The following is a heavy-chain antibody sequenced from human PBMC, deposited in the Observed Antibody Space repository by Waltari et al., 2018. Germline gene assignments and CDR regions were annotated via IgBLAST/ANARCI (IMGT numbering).Heavy chain of an antibody. D-gene: IGHD4-17*01. Sequence: QVQLVQSGAEVKKPGSSVKVSCKASGGTFSSYTISWVRQAPGQGLEWMGRIIPILGIANYAQKFQGRVTITADKSTRTAYMELSSLSSEDTAVYYCAEFPLPTLTHYFDYWGQGTLVTVSS. CDR3: AEFPLPTLTHYFDY. CDR1: GGTFSSYT. V-gene: IGHV1-69*02. J-gene: IGHJ4*02. CDR2: IIPILGIA.